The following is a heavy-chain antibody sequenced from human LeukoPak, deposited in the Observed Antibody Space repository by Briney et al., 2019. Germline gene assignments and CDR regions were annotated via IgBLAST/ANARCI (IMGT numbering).Heavy chain of an antibody. CDR2: IKSKTYGGTT. V-gene: IGHV3-15*01. J-gene: IGHJ4*02. CDR1: GFTFSNAW. CDR3: TAFESGGFY. Sequence: GGSLRLSCAASGFTFSNAWMSWVRQAPGKGLEWVGHIKSKTYGGTTDYAAPVKGRLIISRDDSKNTLYVQMNSLKSEDTAVYYCTAFESGGFYWGQGTLVTVSS. D-gene: IGHD2-15*01.